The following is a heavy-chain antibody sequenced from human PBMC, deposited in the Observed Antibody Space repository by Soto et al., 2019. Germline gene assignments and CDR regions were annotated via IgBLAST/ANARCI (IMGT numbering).Heavy chain of an antibody. CDR2: IYYSGST. Sequence: PSETLSLTCTVSGGSISSSSYYWGWIRQPPGKGLEWIGSIYYSGSTYYNPSLKSRVTISVDTSKNQFSLKLSSVTAADTAVYYCARPRQRQWLNAFDIWGQGTMVTVSS. V-gene: IGHV4-39*01. J-gene: IGHJ3*02. D-gene: IGHD6-19*01. CDR1: GGSISSSSYY. CDR3: ARPRQRQWLNAFDI.